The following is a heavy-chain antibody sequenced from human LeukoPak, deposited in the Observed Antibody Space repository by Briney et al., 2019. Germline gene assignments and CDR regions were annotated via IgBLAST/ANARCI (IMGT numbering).Heavy chain of an antibody. J-gene: IGHJ4*02. CDR3: ASEPVAYLLDY. Sequence: GGCLRLSCAASGFTFSSYWMSWVRQAPGKGLEWVANIKQDGSEKYYVDSVKGRFTISRDNSKNTLYLQMNSLRAEDTAVYYCASEPVAYLLDYWGQGTLVTVSS. D-gene: IGHD2-15*01. CDR2: IKQDGSEK. CDR1: GFTFSSYW. V-gene: IGHV3-7*01.